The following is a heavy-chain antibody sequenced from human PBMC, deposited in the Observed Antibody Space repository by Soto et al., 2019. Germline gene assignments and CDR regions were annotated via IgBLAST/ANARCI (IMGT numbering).Heavy chain of an antibody. CDR2: ISSSSSYT. V-gene: IGHV3-11*05. D-gene: IGHD3-22*01. Sequence: QVQLVESGGGLVKPGGSLRLSCAASGFTFSDYYMSWIRHAPGKGLEWVSYISSSSSYTNYADSVKGQFTLSRDNATKSLYLQMNSLRAEDTVVYYCATGQYYYDSSGYYYSWGQGTLVNVSS. CDR1: GFTFSDYY. CDR3: ATGQYYYDSSGYYYS. J-gene: IGHJ4*02.